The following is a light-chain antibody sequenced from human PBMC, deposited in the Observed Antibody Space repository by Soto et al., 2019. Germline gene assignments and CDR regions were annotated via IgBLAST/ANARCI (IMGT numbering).Light chain of an antibody. CDR2: DVS. J-gene: IGLJ1*01. CDR1: SNDVGAYNY. V-gene: IGLV2-14*03. Sequence: QSALTQPASVSGSPGQSITISCTGTSNDVGAYNYVSWYQQHPGKAPKLIIYDVSDRPSGVSNRFSGSKSGNTASLTISGRQAEDEADYYCCSYTSVTTFYVFGTGTKLTVL. CDR3: CSYTSVTTFYV.